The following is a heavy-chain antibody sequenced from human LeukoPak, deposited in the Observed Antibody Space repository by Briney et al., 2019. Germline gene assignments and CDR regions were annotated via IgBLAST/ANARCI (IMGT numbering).Heavy chain of an antibody. V-gene: IGHV3-7*01. CDR1: GLTFNTYW. J-gene: IGHJ3*02. CDR2: IKHDGSEM. Sequence: GGPLRLSCAASGLTFNTYWMTWVRQAPGKGPEWVANIKHDGSEMHYVDSVKGRFTISRDNTKKSSFLQMNSLRVEDTAIYYCARCGGRPGLVWGAFDIWGQGTVVTVSS. D-gene: IGHD6-19*01. CDR3: ARCGGRPGLVWGAFDI.